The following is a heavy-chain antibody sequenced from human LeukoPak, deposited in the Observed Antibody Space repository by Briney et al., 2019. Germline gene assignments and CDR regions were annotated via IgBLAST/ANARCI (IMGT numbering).Heavy chain of an antibody. J-gene: IGHJ4*02. D-gene: IGHD3-22*01. V-gene: IGHV5-51*01. Sequence: GESLQISCKGSGYRFTSYWIGWVRQMPGKGLEWMGIIYPGDSDTRYSPSFQGQVTISADKSISTAYLQWSSLKASDTAMYYCATSYYYDSSGYYGSFDYWGQGTLVTVSS. CDR2: IYPGDSDT. CDR3: ATSYYYDSSGYYGSFDY. CDR1: GYRFTSYW.